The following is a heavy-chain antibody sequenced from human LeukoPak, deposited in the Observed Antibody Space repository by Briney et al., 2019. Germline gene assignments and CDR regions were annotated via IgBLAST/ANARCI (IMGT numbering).Heavy chain of an antibody. CDR2: INHSGST. V-gene: IGHV4-34*01. CDR3: ARGKGSGWTFDY. CDR1: GGSFSGYY. Sequence: SETLSLTCAVYGGSFSGYYWTCIRQPPGKGLEWIGEINHSGSTNYNPSLKSRVTISVDTSKNQFSLRLSSVTAADTAVYYCARGKGSGWTFDYWGQGILVTVSS. J-gene: IGHJ4*02. D-gene: IGHD6-19*01.